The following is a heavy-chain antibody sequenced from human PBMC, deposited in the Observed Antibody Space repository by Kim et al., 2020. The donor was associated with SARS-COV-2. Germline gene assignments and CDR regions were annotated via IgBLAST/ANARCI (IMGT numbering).Heavy chain of an antibody. CDR2: ISYGGGT. V-gene: IGHV4-39*01. CDR1: GASLTTTPYY. Sequence: SETLSLTCTVSGASLTTTPYYWGWIRQPPGKGLEWIGRISYGGGTFYNPSLNTRVSISRDTSNSQFSLKLISVTAADTALYFCARQGYNVLSGHFERDFWGQGTLVTVSA. CDR3: ARQGYNVLSGHFERDF. D-gene: IGHD3-3*01. J-gene: IGHJ4*02.